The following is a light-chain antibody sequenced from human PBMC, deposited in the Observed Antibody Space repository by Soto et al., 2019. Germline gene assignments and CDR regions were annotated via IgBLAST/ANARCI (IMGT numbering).Light chain of an antibody. J-gene: IGKJ4*01. V-gene: IGKV1-5*03. CDR1: QSISSW. CDR2: KAS. Sequence: DIQMTQSPSTLSASVGDRVTITCRASQSISSWLAWYQQKPGKAPNLLNYKASSLESGVPSRFSGSGSGTEFTLTISSLQPDDFATYYCQQYNSYPLTFGRGTKVEIK. CDR3: QQYNSYPLT.